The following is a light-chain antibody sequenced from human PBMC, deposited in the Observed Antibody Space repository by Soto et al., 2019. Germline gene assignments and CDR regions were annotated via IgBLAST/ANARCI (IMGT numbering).Light chain of an antibody. V-gene: IGLV2-8*01. CDR2: RVT. CDR1: SSDVGGYNY. Sequence: QSVLTQPPSASGSPGQSVTISCTGTSSDVGGYNYVSWYQQHPGKAPKLLMFRVTERPSGVPDRFSGSKSGNTASLTVSGLQAEDEADYYCCAYAGINTVIFGGGTKLTVL. J-gene: IGLJ2*01. CDR3: CAYAGINTVI.